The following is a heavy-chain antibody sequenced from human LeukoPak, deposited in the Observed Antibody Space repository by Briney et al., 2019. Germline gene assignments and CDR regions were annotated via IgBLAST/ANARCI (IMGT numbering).Heavy chain of an antibody. CDR3: ARIRDGYNDAYDI. V-gene: IGHV1-46*01. CDR2: INPGGDNT. D-gene: IGHD5-24*01. CDR1: GYTFTKSY. J-gene: IGHJ3*02. Sequence: ASVKVSCKASGYTFTKSYIHWMRQAPGQRLEWMGLINPGGDNTKYAQNFQGRVTMTSDTSARTVYMELSSLRSEDTAIYYCARIRDGYNDAYDIWGQGTVVTVPS.